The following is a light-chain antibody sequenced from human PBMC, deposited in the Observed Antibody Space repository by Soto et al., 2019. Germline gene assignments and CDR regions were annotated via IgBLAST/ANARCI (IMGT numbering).Light chain of an antibody. CDR3: QQRSNWPPS. CDR2: DAS. J-gene: IGKJ4*01. V-gene: IGKV3-11*01. CDR1: QSVSKY. Sequence: ETVLTQSPPTLSLSPGEGATLSCRASQSVSKYLAWYQQKPGQAPRLLIYDASTRATGIPARFSGSGSETDFTLTISSLEPEDFAVYYCQQRSNWPPSFGGGTKVEI.